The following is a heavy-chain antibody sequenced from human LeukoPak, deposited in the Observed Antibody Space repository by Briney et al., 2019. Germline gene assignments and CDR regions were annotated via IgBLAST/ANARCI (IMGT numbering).Heavy chain of an antibody. V-gene: IGHV4-38-2*02. D-gene: IGHD3-22*01. CDR1: GYSISSGYY. J-gene: IGHJ4*02. CDR2: IYHSGST. CDR3: ARGRPVKKYYYDSSGYCGLDY. Sequence: SETLSLTCTASGYSISSGYYWGWIRQPPGKGLEWIGSIYHSGSTNYNPSLKSRVTISVDTSKNQFSLKLSSVTAADTAVYYCARGRPVKKYYYDSSGYCGLDYWGQGTLVTVSS.